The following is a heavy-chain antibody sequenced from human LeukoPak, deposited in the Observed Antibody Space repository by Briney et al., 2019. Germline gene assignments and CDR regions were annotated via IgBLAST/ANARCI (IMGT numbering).Heavy chain of an antibody. CDR3: ARVTYGSGTYGAFDY. J-gene: IGHJ4*02. CDR1: GFTFSSHG. V-gene: IGHV3-23*01. Sequence: GGSLRLSCAASGFTFSSHGMSWVRQAPGKGLEWVSTISGSGDNTYYAGSVKGRFTISRDNSKNTLYLQMNSLRAEDTAVYYCARVTYGSGTYGAFDYWGQGTLVTVSS. D-gene: IGHD3-10*01. CDR2: ISGSGDNT.